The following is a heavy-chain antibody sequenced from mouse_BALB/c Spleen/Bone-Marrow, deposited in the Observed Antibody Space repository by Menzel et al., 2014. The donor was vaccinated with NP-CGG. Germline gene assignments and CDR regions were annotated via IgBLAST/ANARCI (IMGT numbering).Heavy chain of an antibody. CDR3: TRSLVRRDHYYAMDY. V-gene: IGHV1S22*01. J-gene: IGHJ4*01. CDR1: GYTFTSYW. Sequence: LQQSGSGLVRPGASVKLSCKASGYTFTSYWMHWVKQRPGQGLEWIGNIYPGSGSTNYDEKFKSKATLTVDTSSSTAYMQLSSLTSEDSAVYYCTRSLVRRDHYYAMDYWGQGTSVTVSS. CDR2: IYPGSGST. D-gene: IGHD2-14*01.